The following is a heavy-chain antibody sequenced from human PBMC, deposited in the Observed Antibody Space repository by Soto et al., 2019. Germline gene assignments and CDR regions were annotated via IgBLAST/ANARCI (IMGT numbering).Heavy chain of an antibody. D-gene: IGHD3-22*01. CDR1: GGSISSGGYY. V-gene: IGHV4-31*03. CDR2: IYYSGST. Sequence: SETLSLTCTVSGGSISSGGYYWSWIRQHPGKGLEWIGYIYYSGSTYYNPSLKSRVTISVDTSKNQFSLKLSPVTAADTAVYYCARDWGGGSYNPSITMIVVGPFDPWGQGTLVTVSS. J-gene: IGHJ5*02. CDR3: ARDWGGGSYNPSITMIVVGPFDP.